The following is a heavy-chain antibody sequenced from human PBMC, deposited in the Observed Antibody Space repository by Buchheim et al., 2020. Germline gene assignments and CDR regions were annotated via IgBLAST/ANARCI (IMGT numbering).Heavy chain of an antibody. J-gene: IGHJ4*02. Sequence: QVQLVQSGAEVKKPGASVKVSCKASGYTFTSYYMHWVRQAPGQGLEWMGIINPSGGSTSYAQKFQGRVTMTRDTSTSSVCMELSSLGSEDTAVYYCARTHYDILTGYYPFDYWGQGTL. CDR2: INPSGGST. CDR3: ARTHYDILTGYYPFDY. CDR1: GYTFTSYY. D-gene: IGHD3-9*01. V-gene: IGHV1-46*01.